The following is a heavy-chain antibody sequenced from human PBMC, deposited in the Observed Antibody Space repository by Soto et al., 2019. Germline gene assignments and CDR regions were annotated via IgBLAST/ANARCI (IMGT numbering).Heavy chain of an antibody. J-gene: IGHJ4*02. V-gene: IGHV3-74*01. CDR1: GFTFSSNW. CDR2: INTVGSGT. Sequence: AGGSLRLSCAASGFTFSSNWMHWVRQAPGKGLVWVSRINTVGSGTTYADSVKGRFTISRDNAKNTLYLQMNSLRADDTAVYYCARGRIAVAGTGYYFDYWGQGTRVTVSS. CDR3: ARGRIAVAGTGYYFDY. D-gene: IGHD6-19*01.